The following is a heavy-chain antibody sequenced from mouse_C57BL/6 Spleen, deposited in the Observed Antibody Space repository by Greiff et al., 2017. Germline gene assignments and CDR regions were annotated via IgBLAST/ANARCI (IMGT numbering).Heavy chain of an antibody. CDR3: ASRGYLPNGDY. V-gene: IGHV1-9*01. D-gene: IGHD5-1*01. CDR1: GYTFTGYW. CDR2: ILPGSGST. J-gene: IGHJ2*01. Sequence: QVKLQQSGAELMKPGASVKLSCKATGYTFTGYWIEWVKQRPGHGLEWIGEILPGSGSTNYTEKFKGKSTFTADTSSNTAYMQLSSLTTADSAIYYCASRGYLPNGDYWGQGTTLTFSS.